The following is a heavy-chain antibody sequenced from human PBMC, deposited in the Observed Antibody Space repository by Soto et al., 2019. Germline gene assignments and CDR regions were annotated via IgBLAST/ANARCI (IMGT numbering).Heavy chain of an antibody. CDR2: IYYSGST. CDR1: GGSISSYY. D-gene: IGHD2-2*01. CDR3: ARHTTPYNWFDP. V-gene: IGHV4-59*08. Sequence: SETLSLTCTVSGGSISSYYWSWIRQPPGKGLEWIGYIYYSGSTNYNPSLKIRVTISVDTSKNQFSLKLSSVTAADTAVYYCARHTTPYNWFDPWGQGTLVTVSS. J-gene: IGHJ5*02.